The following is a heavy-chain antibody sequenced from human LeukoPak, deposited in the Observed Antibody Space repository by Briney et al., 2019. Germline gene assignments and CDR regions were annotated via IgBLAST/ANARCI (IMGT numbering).Heavy chain of an antibody. J-gene: IGHJ4*02. CDR1: GYSISSGYY. V-gene: IGHV4-38-2*02. CDR2: IYHSGST. CDR3: ARSAPRYGSGSQGVFDY. D-gene: IGHD3-10*01. Sequence: SETLSLTCTVSGYSISSGYYWGWIRQPPGKGLEWIGSIYHSGSTYYNPSLKSRVTISVDTSKDQFSLKLSSVTAADTAVYYCARSAPRYGSGSQGVFDYWGQGTLVTVSS.